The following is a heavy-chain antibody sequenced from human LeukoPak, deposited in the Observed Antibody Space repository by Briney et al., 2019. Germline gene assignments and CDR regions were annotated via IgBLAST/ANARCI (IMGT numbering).Heavy chain of an antibody. D-gene: IGHD3-3*01. Sequence: ASVKVSCKASGYTFTSYDINWVRQATGQGLEWMGWVNPNSGNTGYAQKFQGRVTMTRNTSISTAYMELSSLRSEDTAVYYCARVPLNSNYDFWSGYLVYGMDVWGQGTTVTVSS. CDR3: ARVPLNSNYDFWSGYLVYGMDV. CDR2: VNPNSGNT. V-gene: IGHV1-8*01. CDR1: GYTFTSYD. J-gene: IGHJ6*02.